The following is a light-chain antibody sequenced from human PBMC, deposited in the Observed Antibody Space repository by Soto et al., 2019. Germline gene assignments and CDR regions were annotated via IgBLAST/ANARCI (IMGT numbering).Light chain of an antibody. J-gene: IGKJ5*01. V-gene: IGKV3-15*01. Sequence: EIVMTQSPATLSVSPGERAILSCRASQSISINLAWYQQKPGQAPRLLIYAASNRATGVPARFSGSWSGTEFTLTLSSPQSEDFAVYYCPKYNNWITFGQRTRLE. CDR3: PKYNNWIT. CDR2: AAS. CDR1: QSISIN.